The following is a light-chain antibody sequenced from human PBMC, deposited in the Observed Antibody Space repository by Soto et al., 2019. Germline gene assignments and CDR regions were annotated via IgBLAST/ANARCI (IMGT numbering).Light chain of an antibody. CDR2: GNT. CDR1: SSNIGAGYD. Sequence: QSVLTQPPSVFGAPGQRVTISCTGSSSNIGAGYDVHWYQQFPGTTPKFLIYGNTNRPSGVPDRFSASKSGTSASLDITGLQAEDEAEYFCQSYDSSLTVVFGGGTKLTVL. V-gene: IGLV1-40*01. CDR3: QSYDSSLTVV. J-gene: IGLJ2*01.